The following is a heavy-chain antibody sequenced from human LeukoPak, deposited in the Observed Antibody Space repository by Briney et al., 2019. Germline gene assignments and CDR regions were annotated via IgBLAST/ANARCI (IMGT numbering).Heavy chain of an antibody. CDR1: GGSITSGDYY. CDR3: ARGDSSGYYYKDRVDV. D-gene: IGHD3-22*01. V-gene: IGHV4-30-4*01. J-gene: IGHJ6*04. Sequence: TTSETLSLTCTVSGGSITSGDYYWSWIRQPPGKGLEWIGFIHYSGSTYYNPSLKSRITISLDTSKNQFSLNLSSVTAADTAVYYCARGDSSGYYYKDRVDVWGKGTTVTVSS. CDR2: IHYSGST.